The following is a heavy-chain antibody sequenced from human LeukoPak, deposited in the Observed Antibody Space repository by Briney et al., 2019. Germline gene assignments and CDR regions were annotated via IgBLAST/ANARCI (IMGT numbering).Heavy chain of an antibody. V-gene: IGHV4-34*01. Sequence: SETLSLTCAVYGGSFSGYYWSWLRQSPGKGLEWIGEINHSGSANYNPSLKSRVTISVDTSKNQFSLKLSSVTAADAAVYYCARADIVATIGGYYYYMDVWAKGPRSPSP. CDR2: INHSGSA. D-gene: IGHD5-12*01. CDR1: GGSFSGYY. CDR3: ARADIVATIGGYYYYMDV. J-gene: IGHJ6*03.